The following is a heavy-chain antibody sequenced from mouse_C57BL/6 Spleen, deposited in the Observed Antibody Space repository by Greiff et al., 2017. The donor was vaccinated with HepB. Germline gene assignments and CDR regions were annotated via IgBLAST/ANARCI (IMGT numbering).Heavy chain of an antibody. CDR3: ARSYYGSSFDY. J-gene: IGHJ2*01. D-gene: IGHD1-1*01. Sequence: EVKLMESGGGLVKPGGSLKLSCAASGFTFSSYTMSWVRQTPEKRLEWVATISGGGGNTYYPDSVKGRFTISRDNAKNTLYLQMSSLRSEDTALYYCARSYYGSSFDYWGQGTTLTVSS. V-gene: IGHV5-9*01. CDR1: GFTFSSYT. CDR2: ISGGGGNT.